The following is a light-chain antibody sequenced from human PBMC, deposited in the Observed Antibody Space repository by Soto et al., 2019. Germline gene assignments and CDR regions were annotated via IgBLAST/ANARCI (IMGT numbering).Light chain of an antibody. J-gene: IGKJ5*01. CDR3: QQYNNWPPIT. CDR2: GAS. V-gene: IGKV3-15*01. Sequence: PATLSVSPGERATLSCRASHSVGSYLAWYQQKPGQAPRLLMYGASARATGIPARFTGSGSGTEFTLTISSLQSEDFAVYYCQQYNNWPPITFGQGTRLEIK. CDR1: HSVGSY.